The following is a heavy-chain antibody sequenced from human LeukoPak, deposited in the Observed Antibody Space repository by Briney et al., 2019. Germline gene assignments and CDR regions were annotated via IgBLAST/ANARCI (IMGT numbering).Heavy chain of an antibody. J-gene: IGHJ6*03. Sequence: GSLRLSCIVSGFTLSSYEMSWIRQPPGKGLEWIGSIYYSGSTYYNPSLKSRVTISVDTSKNQFSLKLSSVTAADTAVYYCAREPGNYGYYYMDVWGKGTTVTVSS. CDR3: AREPGNYGYYYMDV. D-gene: IGHD3-10*01. CDR1: GFTLSSYE. CDR2: IYYSGST. V-gene: IGHV4-39*07.